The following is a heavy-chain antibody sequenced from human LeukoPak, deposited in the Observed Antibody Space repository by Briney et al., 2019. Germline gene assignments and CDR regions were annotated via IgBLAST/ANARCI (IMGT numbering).Heavy chain of an antibody. CDR2: ISAYNGNT. Sequence: ASVKVSCKASGYTFTSYGISWVRQAPGQGLEWMGWISAYNGNTNCAQKLQGRVTMTTDTSTSTAYMELRSLRSDDTAVYHCARAKNWNNLGDYYYYMDVWGKGTTVTVSS. CDR3: ARAKNWNNLGDYYYYMDV. V-gene: IGHV1-18*01. D-gene: IGHD1/OR15-1a*01. CDR1: GYTFTSYG. J-gene: IGHJ6*03.